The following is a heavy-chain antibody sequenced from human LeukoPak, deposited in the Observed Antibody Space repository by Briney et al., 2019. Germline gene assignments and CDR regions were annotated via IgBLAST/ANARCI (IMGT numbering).Heavy chain of an antibody. CDR2: ISYDGSNK. CDR3: AKATNRYCSSTSCPPANH. V-gene: IGHV3-30*18. D-gene: IGHD2-2*01. CDR1: GFTFSSYG. J-gene: IGHJ5*02. Sequence: PGRSLRLSCAASGFTFSSYGMHWVRQAPGKGLEWVAVISYDGSNKYYADSVKGRFTISRENSKNTLYLQMNSLRAEDTAVYYCAKATNRYCSSTSCPPANHWGQGTLVTVSS.